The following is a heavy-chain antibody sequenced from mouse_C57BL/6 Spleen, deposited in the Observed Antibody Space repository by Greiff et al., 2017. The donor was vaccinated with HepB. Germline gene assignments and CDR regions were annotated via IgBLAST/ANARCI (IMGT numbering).Heavy chain of an antibody. CDR1: GYSFTGYY. Sequence: EVQLQQSGPELVKPGASVKISCKASGYSFTGYYMNWVKQSPEKSLEWIGEINPSTGGTTYNQKFKAKATLTVDKSSSTAYMQLKSLTSEDSAVYYCARGGDGYYADAMDYWGQGTSVTVSS. D-gene: IGHD2-3*01. CDR2: INPSTGGT. V-gene: IGHV1-42*01. J-gene: IGHJ4*01. CDR3: ARGGDGYYADAMDY.